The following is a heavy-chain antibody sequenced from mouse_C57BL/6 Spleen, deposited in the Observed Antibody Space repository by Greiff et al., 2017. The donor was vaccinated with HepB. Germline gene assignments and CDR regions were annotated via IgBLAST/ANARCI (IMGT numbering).Heavy chain of an antibody. CDR3: ARDATYYGSSYGGYFDY. CDR1: GYSITSGYY. Sequence: DVKLQESGPGLVKPSQSLSLTCSVTGYSITSGYYWNWIRQFPGNKLEWMGYISYDGSNNYNPSLKNRISITRDTSKNQFFLKLNSVTTEDTATYYCARDATYYGSSYGGYFDYWGQGTTLTVSS. V-gene: IGHV3-6*01. D-gene: IGHD1-1*01. J-gene: IGHJ2*01. CDR2: ISYDGSN.